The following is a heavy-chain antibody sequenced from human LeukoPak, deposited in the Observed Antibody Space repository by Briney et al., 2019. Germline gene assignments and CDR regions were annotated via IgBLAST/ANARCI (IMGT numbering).Heavy chain of an antibody. J-gene: IGHJ4*02. CDR1: GFIFSNHW. Sequence: GGSLRLSCVASGFIFSNHWMSWIRQAPGKGLEWVSYISSSGSTIYYADSVKGRFTISRDNAKNSLYLQMNSLRAEDTAVYYCARGRTRFSITGTFDYWGQGTLVTVSS. CDR2: ISSSGSTI. V-gene: IGHV3-11*04. D-gene: IGHD1-20*01. CDR3: ARGRTRFSITGTFDY.